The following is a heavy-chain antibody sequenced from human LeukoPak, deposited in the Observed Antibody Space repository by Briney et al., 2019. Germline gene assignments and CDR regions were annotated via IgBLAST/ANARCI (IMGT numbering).Heavy chain of an antibody. J-gene: IGHJ6*04. CDR1: GGTFSSYA. CDR2: IIPIFGTA. CDR3: ASTYVDYVPSYGMDV. D-gene: IGHD4-17*01. V-gene: IGHV1-69*06. Sequence: SVKVSCKASGGTFSSYAISWVRQAPGQGLEWMGGIIPIFGTANYAQKFQGRVTITADKSTSTAYVELSSLRSEDTAVYYCASTYVDYVPSYGMDVWGKGTTVTVSS.